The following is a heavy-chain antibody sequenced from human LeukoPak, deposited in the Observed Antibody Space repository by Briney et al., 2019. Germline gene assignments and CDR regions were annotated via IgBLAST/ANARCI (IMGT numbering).Heavy chain of an antibody. D-gene: IGHD4-11*01. CDR2: INHSGST. Sequence: SETLSLTCAVYGGSFSGYYWSLIRQPPGKGLEWIGEINHSGSTNYNPSLKSRVTISVDTSKNQFSLKLSSVTAADTAVYYCARGLLNTALDSSYEYYFDYWGQGTLVTVSS. V-gene: IGHV4-34*01. CDR3: ARGLLNTALDSSYEYYFDY. CDR1: GGSFSGYY. J-gene: IGHJ4*02.